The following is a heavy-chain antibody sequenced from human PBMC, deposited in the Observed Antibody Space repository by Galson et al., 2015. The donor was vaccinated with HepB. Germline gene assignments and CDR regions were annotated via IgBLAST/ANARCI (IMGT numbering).Heavy chain of an antibody. J-gene: IGHJ4*02. D-gene: IGHD2-2*01. Sequence: SVKVSCKASGYTFTSYYMHWVRRAPGQGLEWMGIINPSGGSTSYAQKFQGRVTMTRDTSISTAYMELSRLRSDDTAVYYCATGKCSSTSCRYDYWGQGTLVTVSS. CDR2: INPSGGST. V-gene: IGHV1-46*01. CDR1: GYTFTSYY. CDR3: ATGKCSSTSCRYDY.